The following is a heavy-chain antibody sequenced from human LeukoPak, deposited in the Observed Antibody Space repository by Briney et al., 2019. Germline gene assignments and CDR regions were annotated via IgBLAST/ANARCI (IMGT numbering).Heavy chain of an antibody. CDR1: GGSISSGGYS. V-gene: IGHV4-30-4*07. D-gene: IGHD4-23*01. CDR3: ARERGNPNEDYYYYYMDV. CDR2: IYYSGST. Sequence: SETLSLTCAVSGGSISSGGYSWSWIRQPPGKGLEWIGYIYYSGSTYYNPSLKSRVTISVDTSKNQFSLKLSSVTAADTAVYYCARERGNPNEDYYYYYMDVWGKGTTVTVSS. J-gene: IGHJ6*03.